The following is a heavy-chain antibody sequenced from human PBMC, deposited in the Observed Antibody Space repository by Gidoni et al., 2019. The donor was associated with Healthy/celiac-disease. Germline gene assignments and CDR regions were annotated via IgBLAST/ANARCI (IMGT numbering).Heavy chain of an antibody. D-gene: IGHD3-16*01. CDR2: INSDGSST. CDR1: GFPFSSYW. J-gene: IGHJ3*02. Sequence: EVQLVESGGGLVQPGGSLRLSCAASGFPFSSYWRHWVRQAPGKGLVWVSRINSDGSSTSYADSVKGRFTISRDNAKNTLYLQMNSLRAEDTAVYYCARVQRWGDAFDIWGQGTMVTVSS. CDR3: ARVQRWGDAFDI. V-gene: IGHV3-74*01.